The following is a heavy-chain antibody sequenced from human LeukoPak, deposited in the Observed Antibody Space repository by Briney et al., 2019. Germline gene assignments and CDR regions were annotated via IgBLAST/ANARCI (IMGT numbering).Heavy chain of an antibody. CDR2: IWYDGSNK. J-gene: IGHJ5*02. V-gene: IGHV3-33*06. Sequence: GGSLRLSCAASGFTFSSYGMHWVRQAPGEGLEWVAVIWYDGSNKYYADSVKGRFTISRDNSKNTLYLQMNSLRAEDTAVYYCAKDGVTGSYNWFDPWGQGTLVTVSS. D-gene: IGHD1-20*01. CDR1: GFTFSSYG. CDR3: AKDGVTGSYNWFDP.